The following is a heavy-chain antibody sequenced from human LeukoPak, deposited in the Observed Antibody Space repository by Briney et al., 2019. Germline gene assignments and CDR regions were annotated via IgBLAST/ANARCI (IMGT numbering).Heavy chain of an antibody. Sequence: GGSLRLSCVGSGFLFTNAWMNWVRQAPGKGLEWFGRIKSNIDGGTTDYAASVKGRFTISRDDSKNTLYLQMNSLKTEDTAVYYCTTLGGYYLYYYYYYYMDVWGKGTTVTVSS. D-gene: IGHD3-3*01. CDR3: TTLGGYYLYYYYYYYMDV. CDR2: IKSNIDGGTT. CDR1: GFLFTNAW. V-gene: IGHV3-15*01. J-gene: IGHJ6*03.